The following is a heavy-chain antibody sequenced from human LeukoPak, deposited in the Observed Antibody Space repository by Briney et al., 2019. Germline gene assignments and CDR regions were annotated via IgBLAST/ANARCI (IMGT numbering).Heavy chain of an antibody. CDR1: GFTFSSYV. CDR3: GRLASATDY. Sequence: QPGGSLRLSCAASGFTFSSYVMNWVRQAPGKGLEWVSVISGGGGTTYYADSVKGRFTISRDSSKNTLYLQMNSLRAEDTAIYYCGRLASATDYWGQGTLVTVSS. CDR2: ISGGGGTT. V-gene: IGHV3-23*01. D-gene: IGHD5-24*01. J-gene: IGHJ4*02.